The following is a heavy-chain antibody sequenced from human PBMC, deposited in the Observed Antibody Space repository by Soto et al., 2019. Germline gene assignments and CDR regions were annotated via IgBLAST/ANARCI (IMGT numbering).Heavy chain of an antibody. CDR1: GYTFTSYG. J-gene: IGHJ3*02. D-gene: IGHD3-22*01. CDR2: ISAYNGNT. CDR3: ARGQGYYYDSSGYYLNAFDI. Sequence: ASVKVSCKASGYTFTSYGISWVRQAPGQGLEWMGWISAYNGNTNYAQKLQGRVTMTTDTSTSTAYMELRSLRSDDTAVYYCARGQGYYYDSSGYYLNAFDIWGQGTMVTVSS. V-gene: IGHV1-18*01.